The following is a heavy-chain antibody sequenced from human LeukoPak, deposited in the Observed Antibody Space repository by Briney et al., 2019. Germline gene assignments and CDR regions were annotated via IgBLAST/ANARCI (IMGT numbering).Heavy chain of an antibody. V-gene: IGHV1-2*06. D-gene: IGHD6-6*01. CDR3: ATGSSIAARPLDY. J-gene: IGHJ4*02. Sequence: ASVKVSCKASGYIFTNYYMHWVRQAPGQGLEWMGRFNPNNWATNFAQKFQGRVTMTTDTSIRTVYMELSGLRSEDTAVYYCATGSSIAARPLDYWGQGTLVTVSS. CDR2: FNPNNWAT. CDR1: GYIFTNYY.